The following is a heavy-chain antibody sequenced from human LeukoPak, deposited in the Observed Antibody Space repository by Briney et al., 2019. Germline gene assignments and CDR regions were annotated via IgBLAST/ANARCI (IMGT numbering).Heavy chain of an antibody. CDR2: INHSGST. J-gene: IGHJ4*02. D-gene: IGHD3-22*01. CDR1: GGSFSGYY. Sequence: PLETLSLTCAVYGGSFSGYYWSWLRQPPGKGLEWIGEINHSGSTNYNPSLKSRVTISVDTSKNQFSLKLSSVTAADTAVYYCARRDYYDSSGYYRSLYYFDYWGQGTLVTVSS. CDR3: ARRDYYDSSGYYRSLYYFDY. V-gene: IGHV4-34*01.